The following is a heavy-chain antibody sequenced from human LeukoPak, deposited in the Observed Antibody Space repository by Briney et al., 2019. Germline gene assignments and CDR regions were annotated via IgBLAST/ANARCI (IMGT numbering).Heavy chain of an antibody. CDR1: GYPLTELS. J-gene: IGHJ4*02. V-gene: IGHV1-24*01. CDR3: ATGQHMVRGVILGY. D-gene: IGHD3-10*01. Sequence: PGASVKVSCKVSGYPLTELSMHWVRQAPGKGLEWMGGFDPEDGETIYAQKFQGRVTMTEDTSTDTAYMELSSLRSEDTAVYYCATGQHMVRGVILGYWGQGTLVTVSS. CDR2: FDPEDGET.